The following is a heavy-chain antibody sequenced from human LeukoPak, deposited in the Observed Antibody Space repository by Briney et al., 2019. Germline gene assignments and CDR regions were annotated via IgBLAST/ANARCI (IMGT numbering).Heavy chain of an antibody. V-gene: IGHV4-4*02. CDR2: SYHSGST. Sequence: SETLSLTCAVSGDSISTTNWWSLVRQPPGKGLEWIGESYHSGSTNYNPSLKSRVIISVDKSKNQFSLKLRSVTAADTAVYYCARRHRADYIDYWGQGTLVTVSS. CDR3: ARRHRADYIDY. J-gene: IGHJ4*02. CDR1: GDSISTTNW.